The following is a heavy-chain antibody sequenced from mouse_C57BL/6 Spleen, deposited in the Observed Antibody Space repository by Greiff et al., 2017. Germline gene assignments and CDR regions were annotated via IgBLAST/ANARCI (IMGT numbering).Heavy chain of an antibody. J-gene: IGHJ3*01. Sequence: QVQLQQSGPELVKPGASVKISCKASGYAFSSSWMNWVEQRPGKGLEWIGRIYPGDGDTNYNGKFKGKATLTADKSSSTAYMQLSSLTSEDSAVYFCARGIYGSSSAWFAYWGQGTLVTVSA. CDR1: GYAFSSSW. D-gene: IGHD1-1*01. CDR2: IYPGDGDT. V-gene: IGHV1-82*01. CDR3: ARGIYGSSSAWFAY.